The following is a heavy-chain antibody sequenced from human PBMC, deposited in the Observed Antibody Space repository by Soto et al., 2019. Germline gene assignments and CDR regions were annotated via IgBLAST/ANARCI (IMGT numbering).Heavy chain of an antibody. D-gene: IGHD3-9*01. CDR3: ERGLNFDV. CDR1: GVTVSGNY. CDR2: IYSGGST. Sequence: EVQLVESGGGLIQPGGSLRLSCAASGVTVSGNYMSWVRQAPGKGLECISGIYSGGSTHYADSVKARFTISRDNSKNTVFLEMNSLRAEDSAVYYCERGLNFDVWGQGTLVTVSS. J-gene: IGHJ4*02. V-gene: IGHV3-53*01.